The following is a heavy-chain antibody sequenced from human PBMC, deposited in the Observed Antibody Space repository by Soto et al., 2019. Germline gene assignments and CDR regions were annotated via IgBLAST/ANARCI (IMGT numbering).Heavy chain of an antibody. V-gene: IGHV3-30-3*01. D-gene: IGHD3-10*01. CDR1: GFTFSSYA. CDR3: ARGLHYYGSGSYLGYYYGMDV. Sequence: PGGSLRLSCAASGFTFSSYAMHWVRQAPGKGLEWVAVISYDGSNKYYADSVKGRFTISRDNSKNTLYLQMNSLRAEDTAVYYCARGLHYYGSGSYLGYYYGMDVWGQGTTVTVSS. J-gene: IGHJ6*02. CDR2: ISYDGSNK.